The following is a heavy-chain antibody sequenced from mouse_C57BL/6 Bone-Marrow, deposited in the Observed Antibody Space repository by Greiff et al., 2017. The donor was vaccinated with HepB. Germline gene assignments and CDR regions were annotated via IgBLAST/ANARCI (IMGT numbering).Heavy chain of an antibody. CDR2: IDPANGNT. Sequence: VQLQQSVAELVRPGASVKLSCTASGFNIKNTYMHWVKQRPEQGLEWIGRIDPANGNTNYAQKFQGKATITADTSSNTAYLQLSSLTSEDTAIYYCAGSDSVGPSWFAYWGQGPLVTVSA. CDR1: GFNIKNTY. J-gene: IGHJ3*01. V-gene: IGHV14-3*01. D-gene: IGHD3-3*01. CDR3: AGSDSVGPSWFAY.